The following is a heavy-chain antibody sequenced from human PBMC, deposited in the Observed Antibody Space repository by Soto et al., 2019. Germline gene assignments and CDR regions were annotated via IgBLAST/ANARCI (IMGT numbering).Heavy chain of an antibody. V-gene: IGHV1-46*03. J-gene: IGHJ4*02. Sequence: ASVKVSCKASGYTFTSYYMHWVRQAPGQGLEWMGIINPSGGSTSYAQKFQGRVTMTRDTSTSTVYMELSSLRSEDTAVYYCARVSRAYYDILTGYYRSLGFFDYWGQGTLVTVSS. D-gene: IGHD3-9*01. CDR1: GYTFTSYY. CDR3: ARVSRAYYDILTGYYRSLGFFDY. CDR2: INPSGGST.